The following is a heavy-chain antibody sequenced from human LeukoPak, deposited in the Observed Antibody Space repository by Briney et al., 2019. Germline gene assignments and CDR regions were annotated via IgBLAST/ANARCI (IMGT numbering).Heavy chain of an antibody. CDR3: VREGSPIPFFNA. Sequence: SETLSLTCVVSGDSIRSNNWWNWVRQPPGKGLEWIGQIYHSGSTTYNPSLESRVTMTVDESNNRFSLKLSSVTAADTATYYCVREGSPIPFFNAWGPGTLVVVSS. CDR2: IYHSGST. D-gene: IGHD3-10*01. J-gene: IGHJ5*02. V-gene: IGHV4-4*02. CDR1: GDSIRSNNW.